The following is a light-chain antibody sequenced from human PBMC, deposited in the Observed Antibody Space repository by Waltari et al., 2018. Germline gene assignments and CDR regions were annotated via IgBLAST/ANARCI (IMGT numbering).Light chain of an antibody. V-gene: IGLV2-14*01. CDR2: EVT. J-gene: IGLJ2*01. CDR1: SSDIGADDY. CDR3: SSYSTSSTFLI. Sequence: QSVLTQPASVSGSPGQSITISCPGSSSDIGADDYVSWYQQNSGRAPKLIIFEVTNRPLGVSDRFSGSRSGNTASLTISGLQAEDEADYFCSSYSTSSTFLIFGGGTKLTVL.